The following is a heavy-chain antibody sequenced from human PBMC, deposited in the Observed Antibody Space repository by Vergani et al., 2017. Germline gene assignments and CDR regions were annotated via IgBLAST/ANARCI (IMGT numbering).Heavy chain of an antibody. CDR2: ISPGDSDT. V-gene: IGHV5-51*01. Sequence: DVHLVLSGADLPLPPVSLTLXSSFSLPSFPXXSPLSLRHSPLKFLVWLAFISPGDSDTRYSPSFQGQVTISADKSISTAYLQWSSLKASDTAMYYCARSMVRGVWWFDPWGQGTLVTVSS. J-gene: IGHJ5*02. CDR3: ARSMVRGVWWFDP. CDR1: LPSFPXXS. D-gene: IGHD3-10*01.